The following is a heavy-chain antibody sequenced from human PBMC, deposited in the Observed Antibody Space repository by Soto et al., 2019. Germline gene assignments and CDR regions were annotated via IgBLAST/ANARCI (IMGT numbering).Heavy chain of an antibody. CDR2: IFYSGAT. V-gene: IGHV4-59*08. Sequence: SETLSLTCTGSGGSIKYYCWRWIRQPRGKGLEWIGYIFYSGATNYSPSLKSRATLSVDTSKNQFSLTLNSVTDADTAVYYCARLHPINLPGLSYAYHYIGVWGKGTTVT. J-gene: IGHJ6*03. CDR3: ARLHPINLPGLSYAYHYIGV. D-gene: IGHD2-8*01. CDR1: GGSIKYYC.